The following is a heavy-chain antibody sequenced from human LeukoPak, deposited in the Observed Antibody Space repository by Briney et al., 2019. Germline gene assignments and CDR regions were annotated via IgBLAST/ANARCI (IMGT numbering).Heavy chain of an antibody. CDR1: GFTFSSYA. CDR3: AREWELPVFDY. CDR2: ISYDGSNK. D-gene: IGHD1-26*01. J-gene: IGHJ4*02. Sequence: PGRSPRLSCAASGFTFSSYAMHWVRQAPGKGLEWVAVISYDGSNKYYADSVKGRFTISRDNSKNTLYLQMNSLRAEDTAVYYCAREWELPVFDYWGQGTLVTVSS. V-gene: IGHV3-30*01.